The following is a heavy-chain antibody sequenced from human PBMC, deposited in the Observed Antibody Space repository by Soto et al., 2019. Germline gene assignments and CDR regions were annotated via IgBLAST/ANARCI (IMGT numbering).Heavy chain of an antibody. V-gene: IGHV1-69*13. Sequence: ASVKVSCKASGGTFSSYAISWVRQAPGQGPEWMGGIIPIFGTANYAQKFQGRVTITADESTSTAYMELSSLRSEDTAVYYCASLRITIFGVVPYWGQGTLVTVSS. CDR1: GGTFSSYA. D-gene: IGHD3-3*01. CDR2: IIPIFGTA. J-gene: IGHJ4*02. CDR3: ASLRITIFGVVPY.